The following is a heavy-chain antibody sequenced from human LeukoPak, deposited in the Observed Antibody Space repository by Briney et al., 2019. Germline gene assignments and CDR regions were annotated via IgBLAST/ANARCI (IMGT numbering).Heavy chain of an antibody. CDR1: GFTVSSTY. Sequence: GVYLRLSCTASGFTVSSTYMSWVRQAPGKGLEWVSVIYSGGITFYVDSVKGRFTISRDNSKNTLYLQMNSLRAEDTAVYYCARLRSRAYWGQGTLVTVSS. V-gene: IGHV3-53*01. D-gene: IGHD3-10*01. CDR2: IYSGGIT. J-gene: IGHJ4*02. CDR3: ARLRSRAY.